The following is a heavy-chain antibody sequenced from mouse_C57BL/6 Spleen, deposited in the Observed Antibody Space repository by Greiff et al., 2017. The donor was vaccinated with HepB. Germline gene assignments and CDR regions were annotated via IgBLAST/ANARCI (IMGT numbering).Heavy chain of an antibody. V-gene: IGHV1-18*01. J-gene: IGHJ1*03. D-gene: IGHD2-1*01. CDR1: GYTFTDYN. Sequence: VQLQQSGPELVKPGASVKIPCKASGYTFTDYNMDWVKQSHGKSLEWIGDINPNNGGTIYNQKFKGKATLTVDKSSSTAYMEPRSLTSEDTAVYSFAGADGNYVRYFDVWGTGTTVTVSS. CDR2: INPNNGGT. CDR3: AGADGNYVRYFDV.